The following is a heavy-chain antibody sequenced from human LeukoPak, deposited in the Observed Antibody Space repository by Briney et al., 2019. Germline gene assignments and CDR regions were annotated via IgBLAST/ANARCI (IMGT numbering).Heavy chain of an antibody. J-gene: IGHJ4*02. CDR3: ASRGYDFWSGYYTGIFDY. V-gene: IGHV4-38-2*01. D-gene: IGHD3-3*01. CDR1: GYSICSGYY. Sequence: SETLSLTCSVSGYSICSGYYLGWIRQPPGEGLEWIGEINHNGNTNYNPSLKSRVTISVDTYKNQFSLKLSPVTAADTAEYYWASRGYDFWSGYYTGIFDYWGQRTLVTVST. CDR2: INHNGNT.